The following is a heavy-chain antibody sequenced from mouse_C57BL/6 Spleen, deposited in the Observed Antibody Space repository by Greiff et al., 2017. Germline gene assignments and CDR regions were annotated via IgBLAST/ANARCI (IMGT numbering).Heavy chain of an antibody. CDR2: IDPEDGDT. Sequence: EVHLVESGAELVRPGASVKLSCTASGFNIKDYYMHWVKQRPEQGLEWIGRIDPEDGDTEYAPKFQGKATMTADTSSNTAYLQLSSLTSEDTAVYYCTIYYYGSSAWFAYWGQGTLVTVSA. CDR1: GFNIKDYY. CDR3: TIYYYGSSAWFAY. D-gene: IGHD1-1*01. J-gene: IGHJ3*01. V-gene: IGHV14-1*01.